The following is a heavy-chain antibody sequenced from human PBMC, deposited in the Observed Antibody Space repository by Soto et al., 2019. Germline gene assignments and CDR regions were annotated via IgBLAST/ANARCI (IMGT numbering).Heavy chain of an antibody. J-gene: IGHJ6*02. Sequence: PSETLSLTCAVYGGSFSGYYWGWIRQPPGKGLEWIGEINHSGSTNYNPSLKSRVTISVDTSKNQFSLKLSSVTAADTAVYYCARIGGYSYGYYYYYGMDVWGQGTTVTVSS. V-gene: IGHV4-34*01. CDR1: GGSFSGYY. CDR3: ARIGGYSYGYYYYYGMDV. D-gene: IGHD5-18*01. CDR2: INHSGST.